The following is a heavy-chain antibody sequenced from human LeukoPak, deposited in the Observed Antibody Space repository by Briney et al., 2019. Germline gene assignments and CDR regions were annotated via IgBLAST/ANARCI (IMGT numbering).Heavy chain of an antibody. CDR1: GFTFADYA. D-gene: IGHD2-15*01. J-gene: IGHJ3*02. V-gene: IGHV3-23*01. CDR2: ISGSGGST. Sequence: PGGSLRLSCAASGFTFADYAMSWVRQAPGKGLEWVSAISGSGGSTYYADSVKGRFTISRDNSKNTLYLQMNSLRAEDTAVYYCAKVASGVVVVAAGYPWSGAFDIWGQGTMVTVSS. CDR3: AKVASGVVVVAAGYPWSGAFDI.